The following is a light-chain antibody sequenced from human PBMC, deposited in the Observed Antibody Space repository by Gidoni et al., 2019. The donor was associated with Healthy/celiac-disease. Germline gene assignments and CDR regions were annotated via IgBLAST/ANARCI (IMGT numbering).Light chain of an antibody. Sequence: DIQMTQSPSSLSASVGDRVTITCRASQGISNYLAWYQQKPGKVPKLLIYAASTLQSGVPPRFSGSGSGTDFTLTISSLQPEDVATYYCQKYNSAPQVTFGQGTRLEIK. V-gene: IGKV1-27*01. CDR2: AAS. CDR3: QKYNSAPQVT. CDR1: QGISNY. J-gene: IGKJ5*01.